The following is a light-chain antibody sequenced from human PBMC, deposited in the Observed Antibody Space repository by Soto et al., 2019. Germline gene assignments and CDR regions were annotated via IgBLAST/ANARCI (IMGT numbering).Light chain of an antibody. CDR2: DVN. CDR3: CSYAGRYSWV. J-gene: IGLJ3*02. Sequence: QSVLTQPRSVSGSPGQSVTISCTGTSSDVGAWNYVSWYQQYPGQAPKLIIYDVNERPSGVPDRFSGSKSGNTAPLTVSGLQVEDDADYYCCSYAGRYSWVFGGGTKLTVL. CDR1: SSDVGAWNY. V-gene: IGLV2-11*01.